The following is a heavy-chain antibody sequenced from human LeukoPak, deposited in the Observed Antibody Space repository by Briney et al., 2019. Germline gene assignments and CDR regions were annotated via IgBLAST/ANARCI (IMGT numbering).Heavy chain of an antibody. CDR1: GGSISNYY. V-gene: IGHV4-4*07. J-gene: IGHJ4*02. CDR2: IYTGGGT. CDR3: ARSSRVAGGHYYFDY. Sequence: PSETLSLTCTVSGGSISNYYWSWIRQPAGKGLEWIGRIYTGGGTNYNPSLKSRVTMSVSKNRFSLKLSSVTAADTAVYHCARSSRVAGGHYYFDYWGQGTLVTVSS. D-gene: IGHD6-13*01.